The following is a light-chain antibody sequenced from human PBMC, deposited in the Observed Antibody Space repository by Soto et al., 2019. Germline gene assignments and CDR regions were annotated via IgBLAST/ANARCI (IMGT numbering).Light chain of an antibody. CDR1: QSLSDN. Sequence: EIVMTQSPATLAGSPGATVTLSCRPSQSLSDNLAWYQQKPGQARRLLIFRASTRATGVPARFSGRGSGTEFTLTISGLQSEDFAVYHCQQYSKWPPWTFGPGTKVEIK. CDR2: RAS. J-gene: IGKJ1*01. CDR3: QQYSKWPPWT. V-gene: IGKV3-15*01.